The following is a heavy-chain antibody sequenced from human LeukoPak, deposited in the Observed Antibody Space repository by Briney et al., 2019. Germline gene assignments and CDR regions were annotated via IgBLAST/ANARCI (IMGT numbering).Heavy chain of an antibody. Sequence: GRSLRLSCAASGFTFSNYGVHWVRQAPGKGLEWVAVVRYDGSTKYYADSVKGRFTISRDNSKNTVYLEMNSLRAEDTAVYYCARAYSRESGYDFVFENWGQGTLVSVSS. V-gene: IGHV3-33*01. J-gene: IGHJ4*02. CDR1: GFTFSNYG. CDR2: VRYDGSTK. D-gene: IGHD5-12*01. CDR3: ARAYSRESGYDFVFEN.